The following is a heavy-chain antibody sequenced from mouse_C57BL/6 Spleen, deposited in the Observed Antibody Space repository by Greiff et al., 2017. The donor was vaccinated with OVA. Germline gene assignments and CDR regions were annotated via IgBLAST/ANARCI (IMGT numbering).Heavy chain of an antibody. J-gene: IGHJ3*01. CDR1: GYTFTSYW. V-gene: IGHV1-52*01. CDR2: IDPSDSET. CDR3: ARGDGSSASFAY. Sequence: HVQLQQPGAELVRPGSSVKLSCKASGYTFTSYWMHWVKQRPIQGLEWIGNIDPSDSETHYNQKFKDKATLTVDKSSSTAYMQLSSLTSEDSAVYYCARGDGSSASFAYWGQGTLVTVSA. D-gene: IGHD1-1*01.